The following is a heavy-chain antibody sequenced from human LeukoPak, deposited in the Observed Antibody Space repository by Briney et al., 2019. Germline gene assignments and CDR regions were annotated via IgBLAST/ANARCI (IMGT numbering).Heavy chain of an antibody. CDR1: GFTFSSYA. CDR2: ISGSGGST. Sequence: PGGSLRLSCAASGFTFSSYAMSWVRQAPGKGPEWVSAISGSGGSTYYADSVKGRFTISRDNSKNTLYLQMNSLRAEDTAVYYCAKDFRSGSYYTDYWGQGTLVTVSS. J-gene: IGHJ4*02. V-gene: IGHV3-23*01. D-gene: IGHD1-26*01. CDR3: AKDFRSGSYYTDY.